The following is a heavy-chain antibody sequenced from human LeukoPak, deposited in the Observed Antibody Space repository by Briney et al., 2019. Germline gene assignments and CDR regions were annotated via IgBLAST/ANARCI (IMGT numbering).Heavy chain of an antibody. Sequence: GGSLRLSCAASGFIFRSYTFHWVRQPPGKGLEWVAAISYDGNNKFYPDSVKGRFSISRDNSKNTLYLQMNSLRAEDTAVYYCAKDRLDFWSPPDAFDIWGQGTMVTVSS. V-gene: IGHV3-30*07. CDR1: GFIFRSYT. CDR3: AKDRLDFWSPPDAFDI. D-gene: IGHD3-3*01. CDR2: ISYDGNNK. J-gene: IGHJ3*02.